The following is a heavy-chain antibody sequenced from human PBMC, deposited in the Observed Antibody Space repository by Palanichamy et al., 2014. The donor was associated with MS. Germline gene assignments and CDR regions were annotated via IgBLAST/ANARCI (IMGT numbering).Heavy chain of an antibody. CDR3: AKVPAAAAKGDYYYYYMDV. CDR2: ISGSGGST. CDR1: GFTFSSYA. V-gene: IGHV3-23*01. D-gene: IGHD6-13*01. J-gene: IGHJ6*03. Sequence: EVQLLESGGGLVQPGGSLRLSCAASGFTFSSYAMSWGPPGLQGRGLDGVSAISGSGGSTYYADSVKGRFTISRDNSKNTLYLQMNSLRAEDTAVYYCAKVPAAAAKGDYYYYYMDVWGKGTTVTVSS.